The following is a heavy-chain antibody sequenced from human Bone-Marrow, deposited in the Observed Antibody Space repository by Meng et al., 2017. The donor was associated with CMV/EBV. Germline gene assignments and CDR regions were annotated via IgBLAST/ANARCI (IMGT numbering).Heavy chain of an antibody. CDR3: ARQIYNSGWLFDY. CDR2: ISYDGSNK. CDR1: GFTFSSYA. J-gene: IGHJ4*02. D-gene: IGHD6-19*01. Sequence: ASGFTFSSYAMHWVRQAPGKGLEWVAVISYDGSNKYYADSVKGRFTISRDNSKNTLYLQMNSLRAEDTAVYYCARQIYNSGWLFDYWGQGTLVTVSS. V-gene: IGHV3-30-3*01.